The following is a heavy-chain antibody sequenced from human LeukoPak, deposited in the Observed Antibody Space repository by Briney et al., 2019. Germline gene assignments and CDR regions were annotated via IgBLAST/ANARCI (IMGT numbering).Heavy chain of an antibody. CDR1: GYTFTNYY. V-gene: IGHV1-46*01. J-gene: IGHJ4*02. Sequence: GASVKVSCKASGYTFTNYYIHWVRQAHGHGLEWMGISNPSGDSTNYAQKFQGRVTMTRDTSTSTVYMDLSSLRAEGTAVYYCARWTTTFLDYWGQGTLVTVSS. CDR2: SNPSGDST. CDR3: ARWTTTFLDY. D-gene: IGHD1-1*01.